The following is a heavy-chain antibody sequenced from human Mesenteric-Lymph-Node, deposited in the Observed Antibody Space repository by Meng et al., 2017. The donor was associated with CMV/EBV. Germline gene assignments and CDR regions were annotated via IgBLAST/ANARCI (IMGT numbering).Heavy chain of an antibody. Sequence: QVLLQEWGAGLFKPSETLSLTCAVYGGSFSGYDWSWIRQPPGKGLEWIGEINHSGSTNYNPSLKSRVTISVDTSKNQFSLKLSSVTAADTAVYYCARHQRWLKSEGGFNYWGQGTLVTVSS. CDR3: ARHQRWLKSEGGFNY. D-gene: IGHD4-23*01. J-gene: IGHJ4*02. CDR2: INHSGST. CDR1: GGSFSGYD. V-gene: IGHV4-34*01.